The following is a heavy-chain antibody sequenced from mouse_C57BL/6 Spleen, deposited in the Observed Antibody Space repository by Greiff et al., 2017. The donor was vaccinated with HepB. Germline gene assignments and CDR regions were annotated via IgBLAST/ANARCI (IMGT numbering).Heavy chain of an antibody. J-gene: IGHJ2*01. CDR3: ARHGYEGFDY. V-gene: IGHV5-15*01. CDR1: GFTFSDYG. CDR2: ISNLAYSI. D-gene: IGHD2-2*01. Sequence: EVMLVESGGGLVQPGGSLKLSCAASGFTFSDYGMAWVRQAPRKGPEWVAFISNLAYSIYYADTVTGRFTISRETAKNTPYLEMSSLRSEDTAMYYCARHGYEGFDYWGQGTTLTVAS.